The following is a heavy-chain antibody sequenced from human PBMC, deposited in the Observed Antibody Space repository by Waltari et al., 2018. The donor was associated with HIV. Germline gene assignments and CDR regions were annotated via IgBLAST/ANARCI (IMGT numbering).Heavy chain of an antibody. D-gene: IGHD6-19*01. Sequence: EVQLVESGGGLVKPGGSLRLSCAASGFTFSSYSMNWVRQAPGKGLEWVSSISSSSSYIYYADSVKGRFTISRDNAKNSLYLQMNSLRAEDTAVYYCARLSVAVAGVSSGEGFDYWGQGTLVTVSS. CDR2: ISSSSSYI. V-gene: IGHV3-21*01. CDR1: GFTFSSYS. J-gene: IGHJ4*02. CDR3: ARLSVAVAGVSSGEGFDY.